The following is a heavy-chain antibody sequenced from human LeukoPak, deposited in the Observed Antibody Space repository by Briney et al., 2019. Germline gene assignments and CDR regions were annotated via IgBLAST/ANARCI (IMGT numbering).Heavy chain of an antibody. CDR1: GDSITSGDYY. D-gene: IGHD2-21*02. V-gene: IGHV4-30-4*01. Sequence: SETLSLTCTVSGDSITSGDYYWSWIRQPPGKGLEWIGYIYYSGSTYDNPSLKSRITMSLDTSKNQFSLKLNSVTAADTAVYYCARDHCGGNCYSGSYWYFDLWGRGTLVTVSS. J-gene: IGHJ2*01. CDR2: IYYSGST. CDR3: ARDHCGGNCYSGSYWYFDL.